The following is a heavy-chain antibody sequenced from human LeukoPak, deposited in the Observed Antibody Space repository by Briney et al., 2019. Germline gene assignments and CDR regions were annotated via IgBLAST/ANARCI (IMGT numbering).Heavy chain of an antibody. CDR3: ARTQAGHYYYYYMDV. V-gene: IGHV3-11*01. CDR1: GLTFSDYY. CDR2: ISSSGSTI. Sequence: GGSLRLSCAASGLTFSDYYMSWIRQAPGKGLEWVSYISSSGSTIYYADSVKGRFTISRDNAKNSLYLQMNSLRAEDTAVYYCARTQAGHYYYYYMDVWGKGTTVTVSS. J-gene: IGHJ6*03.